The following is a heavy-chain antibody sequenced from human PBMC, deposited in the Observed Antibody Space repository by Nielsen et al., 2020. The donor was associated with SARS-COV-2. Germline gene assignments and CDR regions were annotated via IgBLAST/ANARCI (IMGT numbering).Heavy chain of an antibody. D-gene: IGHD5-18*01. Sequence: GGSLRLSCAASGFTFSSYWMSWVRQAPGKGLEWVAVITYDSSNTYYGDSVKGRFTISRDNSKNTLYLQMNSLRAEDTAVYYCATARGYSYRNTPDYWGQGTLVTVSS. J-gene: IGHJ4*02. CDR3: ATARGYSYRNTPDY. CDR1: GFTFSSYW. CDR2: ITYDSSNT. V-gene: IGHV3-30*03.